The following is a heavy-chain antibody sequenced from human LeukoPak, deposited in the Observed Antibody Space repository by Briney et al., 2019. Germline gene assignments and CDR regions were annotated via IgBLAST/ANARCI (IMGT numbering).Heavy chain of an antibody. CDR1: GGSFSGYY. CDR3: ARDQVHSGSCGENWFDP. D-gene: IGHD1-26*01. CDR2: IYYSGST. Sequence: SETLSLTCAVYGGSFSGYYWSWIRQPPGKGLEWIGYIYYSGSTNYNPSLKSRVTISVDTSKNQFSLKLSSVTAADTAVYYCARDQVHSGSCGENWFDPWGQGTLVTVSS. J-gene: IGHJ5*02. V-gene: IGHV4-59*01.